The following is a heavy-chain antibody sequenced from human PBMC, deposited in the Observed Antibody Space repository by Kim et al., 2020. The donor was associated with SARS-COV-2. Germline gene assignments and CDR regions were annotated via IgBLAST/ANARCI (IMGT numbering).Heavy chain of an antibody. J-gene: IGHJ5*02. D-gene: IGHD6-19*01. CDR3: ARGVAVAGTCFDP. V-gene: IGHV1-2*06. CDR2: ISPNSGGT. CDR1: GYSFTDYF. Sequence: ASVKVSCKASGYSFTDYFIYWVRQVPGQGLEWMGRISPNSGGTNYAQKFQGRLPMTWDTSISTVYMDLKNLKADDTAVYYCARGVAVAGTCFDPWGQGTLVTVSS.